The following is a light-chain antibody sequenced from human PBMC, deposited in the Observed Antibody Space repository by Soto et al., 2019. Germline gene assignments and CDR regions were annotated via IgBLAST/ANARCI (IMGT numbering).Light chain of an antibody. CDR3: QSYDSSLSGSV. CDR2: ANT. Sequence: QSALTQPPSVSGAPGQRVTISCTGSSSNIGADYDVHWYQQLPGAAPKLLIRANTHRPSGVPDRFSASNSGTSASLAITGLQADDEADYYCQSYDSSLSGSVFGGGTKLTVL. J-gene: IGLJ3*02. V-gene: IGLV1-40*01. CDR1: SSNIGADYD.